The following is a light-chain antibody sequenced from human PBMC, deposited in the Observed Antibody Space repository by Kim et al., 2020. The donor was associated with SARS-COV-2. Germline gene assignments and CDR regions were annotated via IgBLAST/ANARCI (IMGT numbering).Light chain of an antibody. CDR3: LQYNTYPLT. V-gene: IGKV1-17*03. J-gene: IGKJ4*01. Sequence: SASVGDRVTITCRASQGISNWLAWFQQKPGTVPKRLIYDASSLESWVPSRFSGSASGTEFTLTISSLQADDSATYYCLQYNTYPLTFGEGTKVEIK. CDR1: QGISNW. CDR2: DAS.